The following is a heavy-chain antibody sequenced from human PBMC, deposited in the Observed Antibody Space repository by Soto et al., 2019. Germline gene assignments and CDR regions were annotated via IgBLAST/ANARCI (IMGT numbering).Heavy chain of an antibody. V-gene: IGHV3-64D*08. CDR1: GLPFISFA. CDR3: VKDRRGSFRAFDY. J-gene: IGHJ4*02. Sequence: PGGSLILSCSASGLPFISFAMHWVRPASGKGLEYVSAISSNGGSTSYADSVKGRFIISRDNTQNTLYLQMSGLRTEDTAVYYCVKDRRGSFRAFDYWGQGTVVTVSS. CDR2: ISSNGGST. D-gene: IGHD3-10*01.